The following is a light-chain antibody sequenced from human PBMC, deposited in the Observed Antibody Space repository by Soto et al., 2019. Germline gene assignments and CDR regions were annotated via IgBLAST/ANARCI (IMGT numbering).Light chain of an antibody. CDR1: QSIDNY. J-gene: IGKJ4*01. CDR2: GTS. CDR3: QESYTSPAVS. V-gene: IGKV1-39*01. Sequence: DIQMTQSPSSLSASVGDRVTITCRASQSIDNYLNWYQHKPGEAPKLLIYGTSTLQTGVPLRFSGSGSGTDFTLTIISLQAEDFATYFCQESYTSPAVSFXGGTKVDIK.